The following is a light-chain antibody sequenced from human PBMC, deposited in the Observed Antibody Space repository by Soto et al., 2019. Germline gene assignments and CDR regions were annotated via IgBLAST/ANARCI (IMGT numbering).Light chain of an antibody. V-gene: IGKV3-20*01. J-gene: IGKJ2*01. CDR1: QSVSSSY. CDR3: HQYGSLYT. CDR2: GAS. Sequence: EIVLTQSPGTLSLSPGERATLSCRANQSVSSSYLAWYQQKPGQAPRLLIYGASSRATGIPDRFSGSGSGTDFTLTISRLEPEDFAVYYCHQYGSLYTFGQGTKVEIK.